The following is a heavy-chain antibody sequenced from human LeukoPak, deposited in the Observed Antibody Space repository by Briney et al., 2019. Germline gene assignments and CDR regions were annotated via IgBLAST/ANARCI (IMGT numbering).Heavy chain of an antibody. CDR3: ASYTVTTSARVGFDP. J-gene: IGHJ5*02. CDR2: IYYSGST. D-gene: IGHD4-17*01. CDR1: GGSVSSSSYY. V-gene: IGHV4-39*01. Sequence: PSETLSLTCTVSGGSVSSSSYYWGWIRQPPGKGLEWIGSIYYSGSTYYNPSLKSRVTISVDTSKNQFSLKLSSVTAADTAVYYYASYTVTTSARVGFDPWGQGTLVTVSS.